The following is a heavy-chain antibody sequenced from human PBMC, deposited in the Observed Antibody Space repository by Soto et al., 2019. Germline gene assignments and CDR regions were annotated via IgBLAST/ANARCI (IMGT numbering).Heavy chain of an antibody. Sequence: ASVKVSCKASGYTFTSYGISWVRQAPGQGLEWMGWISAYNGNTNYAQKLQGRVTMTTDTSTSTAYMELRSLRSDDTAVYYCARDLIRSRWNPYYYYYAMEVWGQGTTVTVSS. CDR1: GYTFTSYG. CDR2: ISAYNGNT. J-gene: IGHJ6*02. V-gene: IGHV1-18*04. D-gene: IGHD1-1*01. CDR3: ARDLIRSRWNPYYYYYAMEV.